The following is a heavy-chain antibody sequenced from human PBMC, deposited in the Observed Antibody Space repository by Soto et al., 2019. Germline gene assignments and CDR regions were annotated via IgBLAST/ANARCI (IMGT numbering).Heavy chain of an antibody. CDR1: GYTFSSYS. V-gene: IGHV1-3*01. CDR2: INAGYGNT. D-gene: IGHD7-27*01. J-gene: IGHJ4*02. CDR3: ARDTGDGTFDF. Sequence: ASVKVSCKASGYTFSSYSMHWVRQAPGQRLEWMGWINAGYGNTKSSQKFQDRVTISRDTSASTAYMELTSLRSEDTAVYYCARDTGDGTFDFWGQGTLVTVSS.